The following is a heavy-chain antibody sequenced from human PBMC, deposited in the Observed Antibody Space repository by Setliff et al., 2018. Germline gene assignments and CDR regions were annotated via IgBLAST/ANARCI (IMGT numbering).Heavy chain of an antibody. CDR2: INDRGST. D-gene: IGHD2-2*01. J-gene: IGHJ5*02. CDR1: GGSFSGYF. V-gene: IGHV4-34*01. Sequence: PSETLSLTCAVYGGSFSGYFWSWIRQSPGRGLEWIGEINDRGSTHYNPSLKSRVTISVDTSKNQFSLKLTSVTAADTAVYYCARGPPRIVVPSTKAWFDPWGQGTLVTVSS. CDR3: ARGPPRIVVPSTKAWFDP.